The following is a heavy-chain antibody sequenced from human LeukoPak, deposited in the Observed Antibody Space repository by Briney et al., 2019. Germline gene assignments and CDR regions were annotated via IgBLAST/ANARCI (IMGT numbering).Heavy chain of an antibody. V-gene: IGHV4-59*01. CDR2: IYYSGST. CDR3: AREPHSMKYYYGSGSLAGILDV. J-gene: IGHJ6*04. CDR1: GGSISSYY. Sequence: SETLSLTCTVSGGSISSYYWSWIRQPPGKGLEWIGYIYYSGSTNYNPSLKSRVTISVDTSKNQFSLKLSSVTAADTAVYYCAREPHSMKYYYGSGSLAGILDVWGKGTTVTVSS. D-gene: IGHD3-10*01.